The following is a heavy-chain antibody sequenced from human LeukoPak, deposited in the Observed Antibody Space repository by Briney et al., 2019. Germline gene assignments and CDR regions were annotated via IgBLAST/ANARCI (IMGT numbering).Heavy chain of an antibody. V-gene: IGHV3-7*02. CDR1: GFTFSRYW. CDR3: ARLNYGDYGPSWDY. Sequence: GGSLRLSCAASGFTFSRYWMTWVRQAPGKGLEWVANIKPDGSESYYVDSVKGRFTISRDNAHNSLYLQMNSLRAEDTAVHYCARLNYGDYGPSWDYWGQGSLVPVSS. D-gene: IGHD4/OR15-4a*01. J-gene: IGHJ4*02. CDR2: IKPDGSES.